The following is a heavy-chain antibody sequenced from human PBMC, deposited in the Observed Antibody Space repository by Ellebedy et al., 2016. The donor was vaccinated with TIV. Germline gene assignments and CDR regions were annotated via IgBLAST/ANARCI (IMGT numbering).Heavy chain of an antibody. D-gene: IGHD3-10*02. V-gene: IGHV1-18*01. CDR3: ARDMFGEFGFDH. CDR2: ISAYNGDT. Sequence: AASVKVSCKTSGYSFTTYGISWVRQAPGQGLEWMGWISAYNGDTSYAQKFQDRVTMTTDTSTNTAFLEVRSLRSDDTAVYYCARDMFGEFGFDHWGQGTLVTVSS. CDR1: GYSFTTYG. J-gene: IGHJ4*02.